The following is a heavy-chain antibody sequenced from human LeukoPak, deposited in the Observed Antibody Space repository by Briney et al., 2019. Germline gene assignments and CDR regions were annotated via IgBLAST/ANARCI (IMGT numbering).Heavy chain of an antibody. D-gene: IGHD5-18*01. J-gene: IGHJ3*02. CDR2: ISYDGSNK. CDR3: AKLGIQQNDAFDI. CDR1: GFTFSSYG. V-gene: IGHV3-30*18. Sequence: PGGSLRLSCPASGFTFSSYGMHWVRKAPAKGLEWVAVISYDGSNKYYADSVKGRFTISRDNSKNTLYLQMNSLRAEDTAVYYCAKLGIQQNDAFDIWGQGTMVTVSS.